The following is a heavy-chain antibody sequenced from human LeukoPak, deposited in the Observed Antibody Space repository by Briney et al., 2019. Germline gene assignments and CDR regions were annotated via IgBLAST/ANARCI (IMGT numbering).Heavy chain of an antibody. CDR1: GFTFSDYY. Sequence: GGSLRLSCAASGFTFSDYYMSWIRQAPGKGLEWVSYISGSGSTIYYADSVKGRFTISRGNTKNSLYLQMSSLRAEDTAVYYCARRGKTWMQPPDYWGQGTLVTVSS. CDR2: ISGSGSTI. CDR3: ARRGKTWMQPPDY. D-gene: IGHD5-18*01. J-gene: IGHJ4*02. V-gene: IGHV3-11*01.